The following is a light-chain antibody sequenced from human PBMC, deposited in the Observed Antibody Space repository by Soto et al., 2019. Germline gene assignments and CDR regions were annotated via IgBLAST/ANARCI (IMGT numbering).Light chain of an antibody. CDR2: EAS. Sequence: DIQMTQSPSTLSASVGDRVTITCRASQSISSWLAWYQQKPGKAPKLLIYEASSLQSGVPSRFSGSGFGTKFPLTITGLQPNDFATYYCQQYNTFSGTFGQGTKVDIK. CDR1: QSISSW. J-gene: IGKJ1*01. V-gene: IGKV1-5*03. CDR3: QQYNTFSGT.